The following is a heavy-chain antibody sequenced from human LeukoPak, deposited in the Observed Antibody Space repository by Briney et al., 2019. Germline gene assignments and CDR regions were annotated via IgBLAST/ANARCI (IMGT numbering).Heavy chain of an antibody. CDR3: ALVLRYFDWGDAFDI. Sequence: ASLKASCKASGYTFTSYGISWVRRAPGQGLEWMGWISAYNGNANYAQKLQGRVTMTTDTSTSTAYMELRSLRSDDTAVYYCALVLRYFDWGDAFDIWGQGTMVTVSS. J-gene: IGHJ3*02. CDR2: ISAYNGNA. CDR1: GYTFTSYG. V-gene: IGHV1-18*01. D-gene: IGHD3-9*01.